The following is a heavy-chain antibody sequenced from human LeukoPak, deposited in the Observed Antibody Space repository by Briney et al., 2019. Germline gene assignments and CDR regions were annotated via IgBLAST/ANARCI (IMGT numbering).Heavy chain of an antibody. CDR1: GFTFNTYA. CDR2: ISSTSSSI. J-gene: IGHJ4*02. Sequence: PGGSLRLSCAAFGFTFNTYAMNWVRQAPGKGLEWVSSISSTSSSIYYADSVKGRFTISRDNAKNSLYLQMNSLRVEDTAVYYCASVGGFTYGIDCWGQGTLVTVSS. CDR3: ASVGGFTYGIDC. D-gene: IGHD5-18*01. V-gene: IGHV3-21*01.